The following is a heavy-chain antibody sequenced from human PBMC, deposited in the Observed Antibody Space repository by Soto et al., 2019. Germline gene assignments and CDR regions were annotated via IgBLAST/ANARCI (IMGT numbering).Heavy chain of an antibody. J-gene: IGHJ3*02. CDR1: GVSISSYY. CDR3: SRLGCSDQYDAIDI. CDR2: IYYSGST. D-gene: IGHD6-19*01. Sequence: QVQLQESGPGLGKPSETLSLTCTVSGVSISSYYWSWIRQPPGNGLEWIEYIYYSGSTNYNPSIKTRVTRAVDTSKSQIALKLSSVTAADTAVYDCSRLGCSDQYDAIDIWGQGTTVTVSS. V-gene: IGHV4-59*01.